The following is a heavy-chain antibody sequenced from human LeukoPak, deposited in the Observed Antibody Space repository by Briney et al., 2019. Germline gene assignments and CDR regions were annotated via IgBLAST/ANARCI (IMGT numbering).Heavy chain of an antibody. CDR2: IYYSGST. CDR1: GGSVSSGSYY. D-gene: IGHD1-26*01. V-gene: IGHV4-61*01. CDR3: ARVEHNAFDI. Sequence: SETLSLTCSVSGGSVSSGSYYWSWIRQPPGKGLEWIGYIYYSGSTNYNPSLKSRVTISVDTSKNQFSLKLSSATAADTALFYCARVEHNAFDIWGQGTMVTVSS. J-gene: IGHJ3*02.